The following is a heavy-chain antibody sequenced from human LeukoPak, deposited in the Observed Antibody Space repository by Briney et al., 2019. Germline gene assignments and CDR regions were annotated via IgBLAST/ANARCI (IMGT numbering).Heavy chain of an antibody. CDR2: IDWDDDK. CDR3: ARTMVRGVITIDY. CDR1: WFSLSTSGMC. V-gene: IGHV2-70*11. D-gene: IGHD3-10*01. Sequence: SGPALMKPTQTLTLTCTFSWFSLSTSGMCVSWIRHPPGKALEWLARIDWDDDKYYSTSLKTRLTISKDTSKHQVVLTMTNMDPVDTATYYCARTMVRGVITIDYWGQGTLVTVSS. J-gene: IGHJ4*02.